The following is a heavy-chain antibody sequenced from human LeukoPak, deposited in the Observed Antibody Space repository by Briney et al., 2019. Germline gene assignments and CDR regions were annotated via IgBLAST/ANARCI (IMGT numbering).Heavy chain of an antibody. CDR3: ARAVAGTHWFDP. CDR1: GFTLSSYD. J-gene: IGHJ5*02. V-gene: IGHV3-13*01. D-gene: IGHD6-19*01. CDR2: IDIPGNT. Sequence: PGGSLRLSCAASGFTLSSYDMHWVRQATGKGLEWVSGIDIPGNTYYPDSVKGRFTMSRESANNYLFLQMNSLRAGDTAVYYCARAVAGTHWFDPWGQGTLVTVSS.